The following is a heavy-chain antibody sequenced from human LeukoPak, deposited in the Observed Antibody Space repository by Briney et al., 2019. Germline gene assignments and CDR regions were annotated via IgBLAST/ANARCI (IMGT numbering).Heavy chain of an antibody. CDR1: GGSISSYY. J-gene: IGHJ4*02. D-gene: IGHD5-12*01. CDR2: IYTSGST. CDR3: ARDTRYSGYDYFDN. V-gene: IGHV4-4*07. Sequence: KPSETLSLTCTVSGGSISSYYWSWIRQPAGKGLEWIGRIYTSGSTNYNPSLKSRVTMSVDTSKNQFSLKLSSVTAADTAVYYCARDTRYSGYDYFDNWGQGTLVTVSS.